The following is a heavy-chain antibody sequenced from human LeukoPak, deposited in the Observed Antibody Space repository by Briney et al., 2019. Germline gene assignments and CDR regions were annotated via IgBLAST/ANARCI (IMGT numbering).Heavy chain of an antibody. D-gene: IGHD6-19*01. V-gene: IGHV1-2*02. Sequence: ASAKLSCKASGYTFTGYYMHWVRQAPGQGLEWMGWINLNSGGRNYAHKFQGRVTMTRDTSISTAYMELSRLRSDDTDVYYCAAVAGLGNAFDIWGQGTMVTVSS. CDR2: INLNSGGR. CDR3: AAVAGLGNAFDI. J-gene: IGHJ3*02. CDR1: GYTFTGYY.